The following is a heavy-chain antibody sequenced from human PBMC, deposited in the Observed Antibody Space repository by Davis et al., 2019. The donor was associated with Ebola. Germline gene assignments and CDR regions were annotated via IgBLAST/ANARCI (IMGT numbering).Heavy chain of an antibody. CDR1: GGTFSSYA. CDR2: IIPIFGTT. D-gene: IGHD4-17*01. CDR3: ARGDHGDYYYYGMDV. Sequence: AASVKVSCKASGGTFSSYAISWVRQAPGPGLEWMGGIIPIFGTTNYAQKFQGRVTITADESKSTAYMELSSLRSEDTAVYYCARGDHGDYYYYGMDVWGQGTTVTVSS. V-gene: IGHV1-69*13. J-gene: IGHJ6*02.